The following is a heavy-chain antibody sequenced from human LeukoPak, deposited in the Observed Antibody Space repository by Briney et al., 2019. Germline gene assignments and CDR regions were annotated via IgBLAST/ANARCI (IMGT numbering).Heavy chain of an antibody. CDR3: ARDRDIVVVPAAAFDY. J-gene: IGHJ4*02. CDR2: ISYDGTTQ. V-gene: IGHV3-30-3*01. D-gene: IGHD2-2*01. CDR1: GFTFTGYA. Sequence: PGGSLRLSCAASGFTFTGYALHWVRQAPGKGLEWVSIISYDGTTQYYADSVKGRFTISRDNSKNTLSLQMNSLRSDDTAVYYCARDRDIVVVPAAAFDYWGQGTLVTVSS.